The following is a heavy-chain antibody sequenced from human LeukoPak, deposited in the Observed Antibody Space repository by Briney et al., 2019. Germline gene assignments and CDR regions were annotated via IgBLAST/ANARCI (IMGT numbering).Heavy chain of an antibody. V-gene: IGHV3-66*01. Sequence: GGSLRLSCAASEFSVGSNYMTWVRQAPGKGLEWVSLIYSGGSTYYADSVKGRFTISRDNSKNTLYLQMNSLRAEDTAVYYCAKDRFGGLFDYWGQGTLVTVSS. CDR2: IYSGGST. J-gene: IGHJ4*02. CDR1: EFSVGSNY. D-gene: IGHD3-10*01. CDR3: AKDRFGGLFDY.